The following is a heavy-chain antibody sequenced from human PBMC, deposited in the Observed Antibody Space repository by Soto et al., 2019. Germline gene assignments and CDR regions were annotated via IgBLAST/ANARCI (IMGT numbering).Heavy chain of an antibody. D-gene: IGHD6-6*01. CDR1: GDTSTSYY. J-gene: IGHJ3*02. CDR3: ARWGSIAGNAFDI. CDR2: INPSGGST. Sequence: ASVKVSCKASGDTSTSYYMHWVRRAPGQGLEWMGIINPSGGSTSYAQKFQGRVTMTRDTSTSTVYMELSSLRSEDTAVYYCARWGSIAGNAFDIWGQGTMVTVSS. V-gene: IGHV1-46*01.